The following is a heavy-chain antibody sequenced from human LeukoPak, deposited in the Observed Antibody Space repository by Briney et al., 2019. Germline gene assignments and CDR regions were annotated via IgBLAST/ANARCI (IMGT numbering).Heavy chain of an antibody. CDR1: GGSINSGGYY. CDR3: ARESSVVAATANNWFDP. V-gene: IGHV4-31*03. Sequence: SETLSFTCTVSGGSINSGGYYWSWIRQHPGKGLEWIGYIYYSGSTYYNPSLKSRVTISVDTSKNQFSLKLSSVTAADTAVYYCARESSVVAATANNWFDPWGQGTLVTVSS. J-gene: IGHJ5*02. CDR2: IYYSGST. D-gene: IGHD2-15*01.